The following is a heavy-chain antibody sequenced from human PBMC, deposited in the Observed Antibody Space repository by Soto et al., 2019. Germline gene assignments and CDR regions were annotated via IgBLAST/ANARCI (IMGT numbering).Heavy chain of an antibody. J-gene: IGHJ4*02. CDR3: AKGKRIAAAGPLDY. CDR2: ISGSGGST. D-gene: IGHD6-13*01. CDR1: GFTFSSYA. Sequence: GGSLRLSCAASGFTFSSYAMSWVRQAPGKGLEWVSAISGSGGSTYYAGSVMGRFTISRDNSKNTLYLQMNSLRAEDTAVYYCAKGKRIAAAGPLDYWGQGTLVTVSS. V-gene: IGHV3-23*01.